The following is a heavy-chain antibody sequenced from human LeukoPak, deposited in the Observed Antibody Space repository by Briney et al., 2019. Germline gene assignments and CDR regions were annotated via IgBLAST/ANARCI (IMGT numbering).Heavy chain of an antibody. CDR2: IWYDGSNK. D-gene: IGHD3-9*01. J-gene: IGHJ4*02. V-gene: IGHV3-33*08. CDR3: ARDAGRYFDWLGY. CDR1: GFTFSSYG. Sequence: GGSLRLSCAASGFTFSSYGMHWVRQAPGKGLEWVAVIWYDGSNKYYTDSVKGRFTISRDNSKNTLYLQMNSLRAEDTAVYYCARDAGRYFDWLGYWGQGTLVTVSS.